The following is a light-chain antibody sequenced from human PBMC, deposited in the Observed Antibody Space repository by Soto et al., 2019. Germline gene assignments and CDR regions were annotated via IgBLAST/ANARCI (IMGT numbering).Light chain of an antibody. CDR3: ESWDDSLNGVV. CDR2: SSN. V-gene: IGLV1-44*01. Sequence: QSVLTQPPSASGTPGQRVTISCSGSSSNIGSNSVKWYQQLPGTAPKLLMYSSNQRPSGVPDRFSGSKSGTSASLAISGLQSEDEADYYCESWDDSLNGVVLGGGTQLTVL. J-gene: IGLJ3*02. CDR1: SSNIGSNS.